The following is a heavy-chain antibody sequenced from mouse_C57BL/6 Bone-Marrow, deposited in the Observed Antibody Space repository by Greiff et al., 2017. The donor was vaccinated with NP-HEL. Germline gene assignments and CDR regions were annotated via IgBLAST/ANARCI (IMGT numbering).Heavy chain of an antibody. Sequence: EVKLMESGEGLVKPGGSLKLSCAASGFTFSSYAMSWVRQTPEKRLEWVAYISSGGDYIYYADTVKGRFTISRDNARNTLYLQMSSLKSEDTAMYYCTRLGGLRLWYFDVWGTGTTVTVSS. D-gene: IGHD2-4*01. CDR3: TRLGGLRLWYFDV. V-gene: IGHV5-9-1*02. CDR2: ISSGGDYI. CDR1: GFTFSSYA. J-gene: IGHJ1*03.